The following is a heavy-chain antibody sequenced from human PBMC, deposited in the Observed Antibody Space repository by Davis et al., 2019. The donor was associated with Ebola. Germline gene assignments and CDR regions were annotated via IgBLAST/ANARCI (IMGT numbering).Heavy chain of an antibody. CDR1: GGSLSDHY. J-gene: IGHJ6*03. CDR3: TRLVSIFGVARYYYYMDV. V-gene: IGHV4-59*11. D-gene: IGHD3-3*01. CDR2: IHDSGNT. Sequence: SETLSLTCTVSGGSLSDHYWTWIRQPPGKGLEWIGYIHDSGNTRYNPALGSRLTISIDTSKKHFSLTLTSVTAADTAVYFCTRLVSIFGVARYYYYMDVWGKGTTVTVSS.